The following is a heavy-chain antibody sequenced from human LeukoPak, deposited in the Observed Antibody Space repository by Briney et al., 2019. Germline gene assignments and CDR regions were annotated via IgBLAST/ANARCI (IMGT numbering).Heavy chain of an antibody. Sequence: GGSLRLSCAASGLNVISNYMTWIRQAPGKGLEWVSLIYGADAAYYAESVRGRFMISRDNLKNTLFLQMNSLRVEDTAVYYCVKDHLTGPLGYGMDVWGNGTTVTVSS. CDR2: IYGADAA. J-gene: IGHJ6*04. CDR3: VKDHLTGPLGYGMDV. D-gene: IGHD3-9*01. V-gene: IGHV3-66*02. CDR1: GLNVISNY.